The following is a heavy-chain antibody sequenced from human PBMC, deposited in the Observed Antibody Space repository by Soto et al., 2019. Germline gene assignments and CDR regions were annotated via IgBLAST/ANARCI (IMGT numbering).Heavy chain of an antibody. CDR2: INHSGST. V-gene: IGHV4-34*01. CDR1: GGSFSGYY. Sequence: SSETLSLTCAVYGGSFSGYYWSWIRQPPGKGLEWIGEINHSGSTNYNPSLKSRVTISVDTSKNQFSLKLSSVTAADTAVYYCARGYYYDSSGYYPDGGGAFDIWGQVTMVTVSS. J-gene: IGHJ3*02. CDR3: ARGYYYDSSGYYPDGGGAFDI. D-gene: IGHD3-22*01.